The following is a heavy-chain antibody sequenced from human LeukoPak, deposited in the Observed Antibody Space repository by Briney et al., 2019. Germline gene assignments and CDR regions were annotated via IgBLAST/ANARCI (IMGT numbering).Heavy chain of an antibody. CDR1: GFTFSSYS. CDR2: ISSSSSTI. Sequence: GGSLRLSCAASGFTFSSYSMNWVRQAPGKGLEWVSYISSSSSTIYYADSVKGRFTISRDNAKNSLYLQMNSLRAEATAVYYCARTLLKRGATVTLSFWYFDLWGRGTLVTVSS. D-gene: IGHD4-11*01. V-gene: IGHV3-48*01. J-gene: IGHJ2*01. CDR3: ARTLLKRGATVTLSFWYFDL.